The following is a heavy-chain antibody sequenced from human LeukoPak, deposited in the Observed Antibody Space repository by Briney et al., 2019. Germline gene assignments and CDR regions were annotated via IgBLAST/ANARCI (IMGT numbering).Heavy chain of an antibody. V-gene: IGHV3-43*01. CDR1: ALIAEASD. CDR2: VSWDGTT. J-gene: IGHJ4*02. D-gene: IGHD2-15*01. CDR3: TQDLLCENRCSELDN. Sequence: PGGSLRLSLSPAALIAEASDTGSGRQAPGKTLEWVSLVSWDGTTYYADSLKGRFTISRDNSKNSLYLQMDSLRTEDTAFYYCTQDLLCENRCSELDNWGLGTLVTVSS.